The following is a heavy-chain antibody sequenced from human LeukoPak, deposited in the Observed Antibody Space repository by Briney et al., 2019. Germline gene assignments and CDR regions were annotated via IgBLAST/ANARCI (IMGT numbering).Heavy chain of an antibody. Sequence: ASVKVSCKASGYTFTSYDINWVRQATGQGLEWMGWMNPNSGNTGYAQKFQGRVTMTRNTSIGTAYMELSSLRSEDTAVYYCARAPYYDFWSGYYSQMYAFDIWGQGTMVTVSS. CDR1: GYTFTSYD. J-gene: IGHJ3*02. CDR3: ARAPYYDFWSGYYSQMYAFDI. V-gene: IGHV1-8*01. D-gene: IGHD3-3*01. CDR2: MNPNSGNT.